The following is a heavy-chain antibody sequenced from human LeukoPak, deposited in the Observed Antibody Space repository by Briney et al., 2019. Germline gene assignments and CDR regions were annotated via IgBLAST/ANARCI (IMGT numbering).Heavy chain of an antibody. CDR1: GGSFSGYY. V-gene: IGHV4-34*01. D-gene: IGHD1-26*01. CDR2: INHSGST. Sequence: PSETLSLTCAVYGGSFSGYYWSWIRQPPGKGLEWIGEINHSGSTNYNPSLKSRVTISVDTSKNQFSLKLSSVTAADTAVYYCARRHSGSYSWGVRTAFDIWGQGTMVTVSS. CDR3: ARRHSGSYSWGVRTAFDI. J-gene: IGHJ3*02.